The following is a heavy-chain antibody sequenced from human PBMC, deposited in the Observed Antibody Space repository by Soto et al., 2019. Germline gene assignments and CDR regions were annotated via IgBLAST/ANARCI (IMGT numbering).Heavy chain of an antibody. CDR1: TFTFSNYS. V-gene: IGHV3-21*01. D-gene: IGHD3-9*01. J-gene: IGHJ4*02. Sequence: GGSLRLSCEGSTFTFSNYSLNWVRQAPGKGLEWVSSISATSFYIFYADSVKGRSTISRDNAKNSVSLQMNSLRVEDTALYYCARVNSATGSTHFDHWGQGTLVTVSS. CDR2: ISATSFYI. CDR3: ARVNSATGSTHFDH.